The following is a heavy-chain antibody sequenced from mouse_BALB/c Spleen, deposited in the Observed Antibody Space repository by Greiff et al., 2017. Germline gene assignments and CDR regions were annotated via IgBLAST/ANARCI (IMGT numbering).Heavy chain of an antibody. J-gene: IGHJ2*01. CDR1: GFTFTDYY. CDR3: ARDRGLRQYYFDY. Sequence: EVKLMESGGGLVQPGGSLRLSCATSGFTFTDYYMSWVRQPPGKALEWLGFIRNKANGYTTEYSASVKGRFTISRDNSQSILYLQMNTLRAEDSATYYCARDRGLRQYYFDYWGQGTTLTVSS. D-gene: IGHD2-2*01. V-gene: IGHV7-3*02. CDR2: IRNKANGYTT.